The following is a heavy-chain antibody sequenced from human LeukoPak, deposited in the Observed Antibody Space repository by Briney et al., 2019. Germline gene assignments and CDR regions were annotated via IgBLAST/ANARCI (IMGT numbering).Heavy chain of an antibody. J-gene: IGHJ6*02. CDR1: GITVSTNY. CDR3: ARVFTYYDILTGFYHYYGLDV. V-gene: IGHV3-66*01. Sequence: GGSLRLSCAASGITVSTNYMSWVRQAPGKGLEWVSVINSGDSTYYADSVKGRFIVSRDNSKNTLYLQVNSLRAEDTAVYYCARVFTYYDILTGFYHYYGLDVWGQGTTVTVSS. CDR2: INSGDST. D-gene: IGHD3-9*01.